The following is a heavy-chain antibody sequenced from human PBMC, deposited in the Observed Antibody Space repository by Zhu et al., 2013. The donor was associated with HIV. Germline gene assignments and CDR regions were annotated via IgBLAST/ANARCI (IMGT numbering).Heavy chain of an antibody. J-gene: IGHJ1*01. CDR3: AKDIRGSSWYRPQYFQH. V-gene: IGHV3-9*01. CDR2: ISWNSGSI. D-gene: IGHD6-13*01. CDR1: GFTFDDYA. Sequence: EVQLVESGGGLVQPGRSLRPSCAASGFTFDDYAMHWVRQAPGKGLEWVSGISWNSGSIGYADSVKGRFTISRDNAKNSLYLQMNSLRAEDTALYYCAKDIRGSSWYRPQYFQHWGQGTLVTVSS.